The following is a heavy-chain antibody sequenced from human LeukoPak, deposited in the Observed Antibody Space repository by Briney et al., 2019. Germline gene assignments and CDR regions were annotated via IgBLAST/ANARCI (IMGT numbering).Heavy chain of an antibody. V-gene: IGHV1-8*01. CDR3: ARGRSGRATIFGVVISAYGSGSYRLDY. CDR1: GYTFTSYD. CDR2: MNPNSGNT. J-gene: IGHJ4*02. D-gene: IGHD3-3*01. Sequence: GASVKVSCKASGYTFTSYDINWVRQATGQELEWMGWMNPNSGNTGYAQKFQGRVTMTRNTSISTAYMELSSLRSEDTAVYYCARGRSGRATIFGVVISAYGSGSYRLDYWGQGTLVTVSS.